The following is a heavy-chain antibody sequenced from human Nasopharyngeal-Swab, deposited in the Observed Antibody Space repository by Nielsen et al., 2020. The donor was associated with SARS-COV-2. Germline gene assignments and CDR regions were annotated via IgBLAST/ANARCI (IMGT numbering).Heavy chain of an antibody. V-gene: IGHV3-30*19. CDR2: IWYDGSNK. CDR3: ARDGDSGSHINPYYYYGMDV. CDR1: GFTFSSYG. Sequence: GESLKISCAASGFTFSSYGMHWVRQAPGKGLEWVAVIWYDGSNKYYADSVKGRFTISRDNSKNTLYLQMNSLRAEDTAVYYCARDGDSGSHINPYYYYGMDVWGQGTTVTVSS. J-gene: IGHJ6*02. D-gene: IGHD1-26*01.